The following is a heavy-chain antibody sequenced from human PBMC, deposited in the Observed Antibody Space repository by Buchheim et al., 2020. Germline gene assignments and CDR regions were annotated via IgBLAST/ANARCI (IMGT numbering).Heavy chain of an antibody. Sequence: QVQLQESGPGLVKPSETLSLTCAVSGGPISGYYWSWIRHPAGKGLEWIGRISVSGSTNYNPSLRSRVTMSVDTSKNQFSLKLSSVTAADTAVYYCAREDYRYFDYWGQGTL. CDR2: ISVSGST. CDR3: AREDYRYFDY. D-gene: IGHD4/OR15-4a*01. CDR1: GGPISGYY. J-gene: IGHJ4*02. V-gene: IGHV4-4*07.